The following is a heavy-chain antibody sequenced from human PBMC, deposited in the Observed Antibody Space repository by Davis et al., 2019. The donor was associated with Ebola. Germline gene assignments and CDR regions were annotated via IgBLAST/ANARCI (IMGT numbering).Heavy chain of an antibody. CDR3: ARWGIVLVPAAISLRGWFDP. Sequence: SETLSLTCTVSGGSVSSDTYYWSWIRQPPGKGLEWIGEINHSGSTNYNPSLKSRVTISVDTSKNQFSLKLSSVTAADTAVYYCARWGIVLVPAAISLRGWFDPWGQGTLVTVSS. CDR1: GGSVSSDTYY. V-gene: IGHV4-39*07. D-gene: IGHD2-2*01. CDR2: INHSGST. J-gene: IGHJ5*02.